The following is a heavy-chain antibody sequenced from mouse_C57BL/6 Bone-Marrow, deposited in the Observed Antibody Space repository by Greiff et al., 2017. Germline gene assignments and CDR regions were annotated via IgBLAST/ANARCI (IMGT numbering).Heavy chain of an antibody. CDR2: INPSNGGT. J-gene: IGHJ2*01. CDR3: ARKRELGPFDN. V-gene: IGHV1-53*01. D-gene: IGHD4-1*01. Sequence: QVQLKESGTELVKPGASVKLSCKASGYTFTSYWMHWVKQRPGQGLEWIGNINPSNGGTNYNEKFKSKATLTVDKSSSTAYMQLSSLTSEDSAVYYCARKRELGPFDNWGQGTTLTVSS. CDR1: GYTFTSYW.